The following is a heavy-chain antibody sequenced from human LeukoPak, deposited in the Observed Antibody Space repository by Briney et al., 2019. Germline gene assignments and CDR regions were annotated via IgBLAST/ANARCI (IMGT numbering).Heavy chain of an antibody. CDR3: AKHPGYCSGGSCYDY. CDR2: FSGSGGST. J-gene: IGHJ4*02. V-gene: IGHV3-23*01. D-gene: IGHD2-15*01. CDR1: GFTFSSYA. Sequence: PGGSLRLSCAASGFTFSSYAMSWVRQAPGKGLEWVSAFSGSGGSTYYADSVKGRFTISRDNSKNTLYLQMNSLRAEDTAVYYCAKHPGYCSGGSCYDYWGQGTLVTVSS.